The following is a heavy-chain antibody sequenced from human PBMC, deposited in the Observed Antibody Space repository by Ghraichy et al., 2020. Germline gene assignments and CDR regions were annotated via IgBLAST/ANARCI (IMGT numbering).Heavy chain of an antibody. CDR1: GFTFSSYA. Sequence: GSLRLSCAASGFTFSSYAMSWVRQAPGKGLEWVSAISGSGGNTYYADSVKGRFTISRDNSKNTLYLQMNSLRAEDTAVYYCAKTDKNAVTTFDYWGQGTLVTVSS. J-gene: IGHJ4*02. CDR2: ISGSGGNT. CDR3: AKTDKNAVTTFDY. V-gene: IGHV3-23*01. D-gene: IGHD4-17*01.